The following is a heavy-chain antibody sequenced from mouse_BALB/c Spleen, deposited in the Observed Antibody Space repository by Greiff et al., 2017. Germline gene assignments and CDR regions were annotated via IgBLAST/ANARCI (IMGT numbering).Heavy chain of an antibody. J-gene: IGHJ3*01. CDR3: ARGDDGYVGFAY. D-gene: IGHD2-3*01. V-gene: IGHV5-6-5*01. CDR2: ISSGGST. Sequence: EVQLVESGGGLVKPGGSLKLSCAASGFTFSSYAMSWVRQTPEKRLEWVASISSGGSTYYPDSVKGRFTISRDNARNILYLQMSSLRSEDTAMYYCARGDDGYVGFAYWGQGTLVTVSA. CDR1: GFTFSSYA.